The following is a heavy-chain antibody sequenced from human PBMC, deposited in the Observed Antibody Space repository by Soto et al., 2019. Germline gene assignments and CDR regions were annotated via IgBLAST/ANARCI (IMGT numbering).Heavy chain of an antibody. V-gene: IGHV3-30*18. J-gene: IGHJ4*02. CDR1: GFTFSSYG. CDR3: AKDLPHYYDSSGPDY. D-gene: IGHD3-22*01. CDR2: ISYDGSNK. Sequence: GGSLRLSCAASGFTFSSYGMHWVRQAPGKGLEWVAVISYDGSNKYYADSVKGRFTISRDNSKNTLYLQMNSLRAEDTAVYYCAKDLPHYYDSSGPDYWGQGTLVTVSS.